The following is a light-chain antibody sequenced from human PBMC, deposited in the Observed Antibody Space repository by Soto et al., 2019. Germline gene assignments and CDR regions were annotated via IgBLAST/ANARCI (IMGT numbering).Light chain of an antibody. CDR3: QQYNNWPPWT. Sequence: EIVMTQSPATLSVSPGESATLSCMASQSVSSNLAWYQQKPGQAPRLLIYGASTRATGIPARFSGSGSGTELTLTISSLQSEDFAVYYCQQYNNWPPWTFGQGNKVEIK. CDR1: QSVSSN. V-gene: IGKV3-15*01. J-gene: IGKJ1*01. CDR2: GAS.